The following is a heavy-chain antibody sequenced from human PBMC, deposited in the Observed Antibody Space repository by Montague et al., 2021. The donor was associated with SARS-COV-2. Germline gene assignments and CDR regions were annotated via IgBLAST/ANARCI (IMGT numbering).Heavy chain of an antibody. J-gene: IGHJ6*02. Sequence: SLRLSWAASGFTFSSYAMHWVRQAPGKGLEWVAVISYDGSNKYYADSVKGRFTISRDNSKNTLYLQMNSLRAEDTAVYYCARDILDYGMDVWGQGTTVTVSS. CDR1: GFTFSSYA. D-gene: IGHD3-9*01. CDR3: ARDILDYGMDV. V-gene: IGHV3-30-3*01. CDR2: ISYDGSNK.